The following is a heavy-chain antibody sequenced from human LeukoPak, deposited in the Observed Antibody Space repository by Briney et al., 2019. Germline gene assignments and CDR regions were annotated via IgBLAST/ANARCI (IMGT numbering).Heavy chain of an antibody. V-gene: IGHV4-34*01. J-gene: IGHJ4*02. CDR3: AGGGDGKDHPTIVVFDY. CDR1: GGSFSGYY. Sequence: PETLSLTCAVSGGSFSGYYWSWIRQPPGKGLEWIGEINHSGSTNYNPSLKSRVTISVDTSKNQFSLKLSSVTAADTAVYYCAGGGDGKDHPTIVVFDYWGQGTLVTVSS. D-gene: IGHD2-21*01. CDR2: INHSGST.